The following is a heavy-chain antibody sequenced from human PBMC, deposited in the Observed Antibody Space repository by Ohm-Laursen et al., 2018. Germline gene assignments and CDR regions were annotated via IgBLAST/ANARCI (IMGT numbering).Heavy chain of an antibody. D-gene: IGHD3-22*01. CDR2: IWYDGSNE. J-gene: IGHJ2*01. CDR1: GFTFSDCG. Sequence: SLRLSCSASGFTFSDCGMHWVRQTPGKGLEWVVVIWYDGSNEYYADSVKGRFTISRDNSKNTLYLQMNSLRAEDTAVYYCARGQYYYDSSGFGFWYFDLWGRGTLVTVSS. V-gene: IGHV3-33*08. CDR3: ARGQYYYDSSGFGFWYFDL.